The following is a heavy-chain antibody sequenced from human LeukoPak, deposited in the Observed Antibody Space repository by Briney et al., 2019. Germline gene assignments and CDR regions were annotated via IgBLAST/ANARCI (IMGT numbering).Heavy chain of an antibody. V-gene: IGHV3-64D*09. Sequence: TGGSLRLSCSASGFTFSSYAMHWVRQAPGKGLEYVSAISSNGGSTYYADSVKGRFTISRDNSKNTLYLQMSSLRAEDTAVYYCARGEHSSSWSKAFDIWGQGTMVTVSS. J-gene: IGHJ3*02. CDR1: GFTFSSYA. D-gene: IGHD6-13*01. CDR3: ARGEHSSSWSKAFDI. CDR2: ISSNGGST.